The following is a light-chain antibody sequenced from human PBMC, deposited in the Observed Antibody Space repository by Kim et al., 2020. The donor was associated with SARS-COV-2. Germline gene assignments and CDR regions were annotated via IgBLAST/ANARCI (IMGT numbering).Light chain of an antibody. J-gene: IGKJ1*01. CDR1: QGISNY. Sequence: ASVGDRVTITCRASQGISNYVAWYQQSPGKAPNLLIYGASTLQSGVPSRFSGSGSETDFTLTISSLQPEDFATYFCQQYNVVPRTFGQGTKVDIK. CDR2: GAS. CDR3: QQYNVVPRT. V-gene: IGKV1-9*01.